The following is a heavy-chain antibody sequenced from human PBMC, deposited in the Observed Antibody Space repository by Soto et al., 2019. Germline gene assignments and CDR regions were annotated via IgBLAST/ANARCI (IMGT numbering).Heavy chain of an antibody. V-gene: IGHV3-23*01. J-gene: IGHJ4*02. CDR3: AKDGAYSSSSLYYCDY. CDR2: ISGSGDRT. CDR1: GFTFSTYA. D-gene: IGHD6-6*01. Sequence: EVQLLESGGGLVQPGGSLRLSCAASGFTFSTYAMNWVRQAPGKGLEWVSAISGSGDRTYYADSVRGRFTISKDSSKNTLYLQMNSLRAEDTAVYYCAKDGAYSSSSLYYCDYWGQGTLGTVSS.